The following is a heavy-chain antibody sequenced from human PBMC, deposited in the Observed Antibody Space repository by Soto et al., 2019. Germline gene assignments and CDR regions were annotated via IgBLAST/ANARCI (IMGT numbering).Heavy chain of an antibody. CDR1: GYSFTSYW. D-gene: IGHD3-10*01. J-gene: IGHJ5*02. V-gene: IGHV5-51*01. Sequence: GESLKISCKGSGYSFTSYWIGWVRQTPGKGLEWMGLIFTRDSETKTSPSFQGHVSFSVDNSINTVYLQWTSLKTADTGMYFCARGYYDSGHGYDLWGQGTQVTVSS. CDR3: ARGYYDSGHGYDL. CDR2: IFTRDSET.